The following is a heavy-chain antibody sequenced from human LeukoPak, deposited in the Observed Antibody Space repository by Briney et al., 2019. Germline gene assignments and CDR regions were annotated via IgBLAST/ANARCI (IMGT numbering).Heavy chain of an antibody. CDR3: AKGSGSYYKVPFDY. CDR1: GYNFSRYW. J-gene: IGHJ4*02. CDR2: IYPGDSET. Sequence: GESLRISCKGSGYNFSRYWIGWVRQMAGKGLEWMGIIYPGDSETRCSPSFLGQVTISADKSINTAYLQWSSLKASDTAMYYCAKGSGSYYKVPFDYWGQGTLVTVSS. D-gene: IGHD3-10*01. V-gene: IGHV5-51*01.